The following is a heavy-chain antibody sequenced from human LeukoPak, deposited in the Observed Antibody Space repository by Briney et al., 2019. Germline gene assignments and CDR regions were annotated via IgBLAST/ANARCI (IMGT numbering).Heavy chain of an antibody. Sequence: AASVKVSCKASGYTFTSYGISWVRQAAGQGLECMGWISAYNGNTNYAQKLQGRVTMTTDTSTSTAYMELRSLRSDDTAVYYCARDNYSGYDSGWLDPWGQGTLVTVSS. CDR3: ARDNYSGYDSGWLDP. V-gene: IGHV1-18*01. CDR1: GYTFTSYG. D-gene: IGHD5-12*01. CDR2: ISAYNGNT. J-gene: IGHJ5*02.